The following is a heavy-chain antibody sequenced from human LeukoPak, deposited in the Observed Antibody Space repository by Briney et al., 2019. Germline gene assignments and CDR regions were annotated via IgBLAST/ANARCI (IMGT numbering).Heavy chain of an antibody. Sequence: AASLQISCKGAGDCFTTYWIGWVRQMPGKGLEWMGIIYPGDSDIRYSPSFQGQVTISADKSTSTAYLQWSSLKVSDPAMYFCAVYKSQARGGKGGFGPWGQGTLVTVAS. V-gene: IGHV5-51*01. CDR1: GDCFTTYW. J-gene: IGHJ5*02. D-gene: IGHD2-15*01. CDR2: IYPGDSDI. CDR3: AVYKSQARGGKGGFGP.